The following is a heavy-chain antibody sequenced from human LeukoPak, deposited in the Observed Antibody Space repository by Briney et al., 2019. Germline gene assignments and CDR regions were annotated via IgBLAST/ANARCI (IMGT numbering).Heavy chain of an antibody. D-gene: IGHD1-26*01. Sequence: SETLSLTCTVSGGSISSYYWSWIRQPAGKGLEWIGRIYTSGSTNYNPSLKSRVTISVDTSRNQFSLKLSSVTAADTAVYYCARSGKIIVGATNDWFDPWGQGTLVTVSS. CDR2: IYTSGST. CDR1: GGSISSYY. CDR3: ARSGKIIVGATNDWFDP. V-gene: IGHV4-4*07. J-gene: IGHJ5*02.